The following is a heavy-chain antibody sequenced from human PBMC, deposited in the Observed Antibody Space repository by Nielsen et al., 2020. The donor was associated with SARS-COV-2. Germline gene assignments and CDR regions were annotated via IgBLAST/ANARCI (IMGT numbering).Heavy chain of an antibody. Sequence: GESLKISCKGSGYRFSSYWITWVRRMPGKGLEWMGIIDPAESDIRYSPSFQGQVIISVDKATTTAYLQWSALKASDTAIYYCARQPSDYYGMDVWGQGTTVTVSS. J-gene: IGHJ6*02. CDR2: IDPAESDI. CDR3: ARQPSDYYGMDV. V-gene: IGHV5-51*01. CDR1: GYRFSSYW.